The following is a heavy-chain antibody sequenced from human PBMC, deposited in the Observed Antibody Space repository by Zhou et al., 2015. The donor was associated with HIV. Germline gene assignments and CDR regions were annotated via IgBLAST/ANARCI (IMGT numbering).Heavy chain of an antibody. D-gene: IGHD3-22*01. J-gene: IGHJ6*02. V-gene: IGHV1-69*08. CDR1: GGTFSSYT. CDR3: ARDLGAYYDSSGSYYYGMDV. CDR2: IIPILGIA. Sequence: QVQLVQSGAEVKKPGSSVKVSCKASGGTFSSYTISWVRQAPGQGLEWMGRIIPILGIANYAQKFQGRVTITADKSTSTAYMELSSLRSEDTAVYYCARDLGAYYDSSGSYYYGMDVWGQGTTVTVSS.